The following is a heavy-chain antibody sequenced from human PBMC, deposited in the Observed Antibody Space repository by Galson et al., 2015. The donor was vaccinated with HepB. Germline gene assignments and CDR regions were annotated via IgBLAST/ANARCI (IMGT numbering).Heavy chain of an antibody. CDR2: ISSSGSPM. V-gene: IGHV3-11*01. CDR3: ARDPGLVSLFGNYFDD. CDR1: GFTFSDYY. Sequence: SLRLSCAASGFTFSDYYMSWIRQAPGKGLEWISFISSSGSPMYYADSVKGRFTISRDNAKNSLYLQMSSLRAEDTAVYYCARDPGLVSLFGNYFDDWGQGTLVAVSS. D-gene: IGHD3-10*01. J-gene: IGHJ4*02.